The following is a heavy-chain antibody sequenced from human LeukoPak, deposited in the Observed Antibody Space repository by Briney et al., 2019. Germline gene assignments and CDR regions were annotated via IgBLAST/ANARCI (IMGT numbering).Heavy chain of an antibody. CDR1: GGSFSGYY. J-gene: IGHJ5*02. V-gene: IGHV4-34*01. Sequence: PSETLSLTCAVYGGSFSGYYWSWIRQPPGKGLEWIGEINHSGSTNYNPSLKSRVTISVDTSKNQFSLKLSSVTAADTAVYYCARGCGLRTSPITIFGVVIMTYNWFDPWGQGTLVTVSS. D-gene: IGHD3-3*01. CDR2: INHSGST. CDR3: ARGCGLRTSPITIFGVVIMTYNWFDP.